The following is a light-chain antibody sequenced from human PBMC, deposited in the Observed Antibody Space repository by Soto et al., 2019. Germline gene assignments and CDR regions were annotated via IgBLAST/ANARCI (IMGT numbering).Light chain of an antibody. CDR2: DVS. V-gene: IGLV2-14*01. CDR1: SSDVGGYKY. Sequence: QSALTQPASVSGSPGQSITISCTGTSSDVGGYKYVSWYQQHPGKAPKLMIYDVSNRSSGVSNRFSGSKSGNTASLNISGLQAEDEADYYCSSYRSSSTLYVFGTGTKVTVL. CDR3: SSYRSSSTLYV. J-gene: IGLJ1*01.